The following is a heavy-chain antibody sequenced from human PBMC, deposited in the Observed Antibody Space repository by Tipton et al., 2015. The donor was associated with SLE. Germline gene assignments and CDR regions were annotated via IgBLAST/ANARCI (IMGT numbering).Heavy chain of an antibody. J-gene: IGHJ4*02. D-gene: IGHD2-2*01. CDR3: ASLVVVPAATGDY. V-gene: IGHV3-48*01. Sequence: SLRLSCAASGFTFSSYSMNWVRQAPGKGLEWVSYISSGSSTIYYADSVKGRFTISRDNAKNSLYLQMNSLRAEDTAVYYCASLVVVPAATGDYWGQGTLVTVSS. CDR2: ISSGSSTI. CDR1: GFTFSSYS.